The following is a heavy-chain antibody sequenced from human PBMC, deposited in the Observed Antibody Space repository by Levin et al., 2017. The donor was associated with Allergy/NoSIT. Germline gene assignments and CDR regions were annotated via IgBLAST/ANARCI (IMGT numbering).Heavy chain of an antibody. D-gene: IGHD6-6*01. Sequence: GGSLRLSCAASGFTFSSYAMSWVRQAPGKGLEWVSDISGSGGSTYYADSVKGRFTISRDNSKNTLYLQMNSLRAEDTAVYYCAKDQGSSSSSTWLLRSFYDGMDVWGQGTTVTVSS. J-gene: IGHJ6*02. V-gene: IGHV3-23*01. CDR3: AKDQGSSSSSTWLLRSFYDGMDV. CDR1: GFTFSSYA. CDR2: ISGSGGST.